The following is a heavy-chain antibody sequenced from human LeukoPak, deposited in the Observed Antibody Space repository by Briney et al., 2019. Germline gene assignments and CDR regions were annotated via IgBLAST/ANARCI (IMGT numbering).Heavy chain of an antibody. CDR1: GGTFSSYA. D-gene: IGHD1-26*01. J-gene: IGHJ6*02. CDR2: IIPIFGTA. CDR3: ARDRGSYFDYYYYGMDV. Sequence: AASVKVSCKASGGTFSSYAISWVRQAPGQGLEWMGGIIPIFGTANYAQKFQGRVTITADESTSTAYMELSSLRSEDTAVYYWARDRGSYFDYYYYGMDVWGQGTTVTVSS. V-gene: IGHV1-69*13.